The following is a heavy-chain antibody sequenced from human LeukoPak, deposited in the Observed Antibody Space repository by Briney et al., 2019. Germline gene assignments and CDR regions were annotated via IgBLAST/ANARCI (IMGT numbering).Heavy chain of an antibody. V-gene: IGHV3-30*18. CDR1: VFTFCIYG. Sequence: GGSLRLSCAASVFTFCIYGMHWVREAPGKGLEGVADISYGGSDKYYADSVRGRFTISRDNSKNTLYLQINRLRAEDTAEYYCANRDLGYCTNGVCFHPPIVLEYLQHWGQGTLVTVSS. CDR3: ANRDLGYCTNGVCFHPPIVLEYLQH. J-gene: IGHJ1*01. CDR2: ISYGGSDK. D-gene: IGHD2-8*01.